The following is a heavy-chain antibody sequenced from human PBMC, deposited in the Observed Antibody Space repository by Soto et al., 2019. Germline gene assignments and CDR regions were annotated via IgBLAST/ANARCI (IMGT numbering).Heavy chain of an antibody. V-gene: IGHV1-3*01. J-gene: IGHJ5*02. CDR2: INAGNGNT. CDR1: GCTFSSYA. Sequence: ASVKVSCKASGCTFSSYAMDWVRQAPGQRLEWMGWINAGNGNTKYSQKFQGRVTISRDTSASTAYMELSSLRSEDTAVYYCARDSPYYDSSGPQEDNWFDPWGQGTLVTVSS. CDR3: ARDSPYYDSSGPQEDNWFDP. D-gene: IGHD3-22*01.